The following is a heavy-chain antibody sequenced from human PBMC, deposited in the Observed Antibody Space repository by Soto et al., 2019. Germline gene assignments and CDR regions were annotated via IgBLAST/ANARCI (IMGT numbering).Heavy chain of an antibody. J-gene: IGHJ4*02. CDR1: GFTFTDHY. Sequence: EEQLVESGGDLVQPGGSLTLSCVGSGFTFTDHYMEWVRQAPGKGLEWIARSRNKAKSYTTDYAASVKGRFTISRDLSKNSLYLQMNNLKIEDTAVDYCSRWEGGWGQGTLVTVSS. CDR3: SRWEGG. V-gene: IGHV3-72*01. D-gene: IGHD1-26*01. CDR2: SRNKAKSYTT.